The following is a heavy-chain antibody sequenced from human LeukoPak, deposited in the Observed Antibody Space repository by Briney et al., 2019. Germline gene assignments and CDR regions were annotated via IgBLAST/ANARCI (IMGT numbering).Heavy chain of an antibody. CDR1: GFTFTSSA. Sequence: GALVKVSCKASGFTFTSSAVQWVRQARGQRLEWIGWIVVGSGNTNYAQKFQERVTITRDMSTSTAYMELSSLRSEDTAVYYCAAYGGYSGYDLDYWGQGTLVTVSS. D-gene: IGHD5-12*01. J-gene: IGHJ4*02. CDR3: AAYGGYSGYDLDY. V-gene: IGHV1-58*01. CDR2: IVVGSGNT.